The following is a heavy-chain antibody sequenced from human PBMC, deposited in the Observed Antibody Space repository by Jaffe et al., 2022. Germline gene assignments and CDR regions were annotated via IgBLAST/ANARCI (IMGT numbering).Heavy chain of an antibody. CDR2: IGTAGDT. J-gene: IGHJ4*02. CDR1: GFTFSSYD. CDR3: ARAPPRGYSSSWYYFDY. Sequence: EVQLVESGGGLVQPGGSLRLSCAASGFTFSSYDMHWVRQATGKGLEWVSAIGTAGDTYYPGSVKGRFTISRENAKNSLYLQMNSLRAGDTAVYYCARAPPRGYSSSWYYFDYWGQGTLVTVSS. V-gene: IGHV3-13*01. D-gene: IGHD6-13*01.